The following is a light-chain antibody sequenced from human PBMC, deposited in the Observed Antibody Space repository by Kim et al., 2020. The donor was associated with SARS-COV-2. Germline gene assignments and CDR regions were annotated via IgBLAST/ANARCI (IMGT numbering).Light chain of an antibody. CDR2: QDS. J-gene: IGLJ2*01. CDR1: KLGDKY. CDR3: KAWDSSTAV. Sequence: YELTQPPSVSVSPGQTASITCSGDKLGDKYACWYQQKPGQSPVLVIYQDSKRPSGIPERFSGSNSGNTATLTISGTQAMDEADYYCKAWDSSTAVFGGGTQLTVL. V-gene: IGLV3-1*01.